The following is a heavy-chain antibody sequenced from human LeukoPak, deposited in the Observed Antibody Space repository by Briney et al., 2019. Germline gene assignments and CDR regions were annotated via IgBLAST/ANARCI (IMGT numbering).Heavy chain of an antibody. CDR1: GSTFTSYG. J-gene: IGHJ4*02. CDR3: ARDSRGYSSGWYYFDY. Sequence: ASVKVSCTPSGSTFTSYGISWVRQSPGHGLEWMGWISAYNGNTNYAQKLQGRVTMTTDTSTSTAYMELRSLRSDDTAVYYCARDSRGYSSGWYYFDYWGQGTLVTVSS. CDR2: ISAYNGNT. D-gene: IGHD6-19*01. V-gene: IGHV1-18*01.